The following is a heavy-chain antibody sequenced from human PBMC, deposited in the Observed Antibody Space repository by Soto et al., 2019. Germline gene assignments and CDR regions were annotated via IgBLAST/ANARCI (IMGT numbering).Heavy chain of an antibody. CDR1: GGTFSSYA. CDR3: ARERRVVVVAADAFDI. D-gene: IGHD2-15*01. J-gene: IGHJ3*02. Sequence: QVQLVQSGAEVKKPGSSVKVSCKASGGTFSSYAISWVRQAPGQGLEWMGGIIPIFGTANYAQKFQGRVTITADESTSTAYMELSSLRSEDTAVYYCARERRVVVVAADAFDIWGQGTMVTVSS. V-gene: IGHV1-69*01. CDR2: IIPIFGTA.